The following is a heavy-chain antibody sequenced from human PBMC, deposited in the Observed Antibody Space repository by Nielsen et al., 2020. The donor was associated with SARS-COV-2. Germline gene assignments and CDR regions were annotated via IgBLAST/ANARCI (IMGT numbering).Heavy chain of an antibody. Sequence: SLKISCAASGFTFDDYAMHWVRQAPGKGLEWVSGISWNSGSIGYADSVKGRFTISRDNAKNSLYLQVNSLRAEDTAVYFCARDLSWNFDYWGQGTLITVSS. J-gene: IGHJ4*02. CDR2: ISWNSGSI. CDR3: ARDLSWNFDY. D-gene: IGHD6-13*01. CDR1: GFTFDDYA. V-gene: IGHV3-9*01.